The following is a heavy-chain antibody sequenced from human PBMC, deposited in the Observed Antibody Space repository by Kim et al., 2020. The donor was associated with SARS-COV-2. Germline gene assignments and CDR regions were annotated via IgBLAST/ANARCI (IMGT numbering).Heavy chain of an antibody. Sequence: GGSLRLSCAASGFTFSNYWMSWVRQAPGKGLEWVANIKGDGSEKYYVDSVRGRFTISRDNAKNSLFLQMNSLRGEDTAVYYCTSWGAGNYWGPGTLVTVSS. CDR1: GFTFSNYW. CDR3: TSWGAGNY. J-gene: IGHJ4*02. V-gene: IGHV3-7*01. CDR2: IKGDGSEK. D-gene: IGHD7-27*01.